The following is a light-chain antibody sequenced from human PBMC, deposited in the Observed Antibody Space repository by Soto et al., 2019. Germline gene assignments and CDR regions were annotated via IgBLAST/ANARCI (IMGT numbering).Light chain of an antibody. Sequence: QSALTQPASVSRSTGQSVTISCTGTSSDFGSYKFVSWYQHHPGTVPKVIIYETSERPSGVSDRFSGSKSGNTASLTISGLQAEDEADYYCFSFTSTTTHVFGSRSNVTVL. J-gene: IGLJ1*01. CDR3: FSFTSTTTHV. V-gene: IGLV2-23*01. CDR1: SSDFGSYKF. CDR2: ETS.